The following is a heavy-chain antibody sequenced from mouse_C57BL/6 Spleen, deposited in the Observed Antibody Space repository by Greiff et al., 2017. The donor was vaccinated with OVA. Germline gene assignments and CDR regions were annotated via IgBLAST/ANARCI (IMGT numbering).Heavy chain of an antibody. CDR1: GYTFTDYN. CDR2: INPNNGGT. CDR3: ARFGMVTTDAMDY. V-gene: IGHV1-22*01. D-gene: IGHD2-2*01. Sequence: QLQQSGPELVKPGASVKMSCKASGYTFTDYNMHWVKQSHGKSLEWIGYINPNNGGTSYNQKFKGKATLTVNKSSSTAYMELRSLTSEDSAVYYCARFGMVTTDAMDYWGQGTSVTVSS. J-gene: IGHJ4*01.